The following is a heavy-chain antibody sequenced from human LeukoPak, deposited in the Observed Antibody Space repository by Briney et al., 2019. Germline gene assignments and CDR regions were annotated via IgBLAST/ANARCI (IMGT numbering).Heavy chain of an antibody. J-gene: IGHJ4*02. V-gene: IGHV3-9*01. CDR1: GFRFDDYD. CDR3: ARSPLTTTRSGFRPGNFFDY. Sequence: PGGSLRLSCAASGFRFDDYDMDWVRQAPGKGLEWVAGIKWHGASWNSGGRGYADSVKGRFTISRDDDKTSLYLEMNSPRSEDTAIYYCARSPLTTTRSGFRPGNFFDYWGQGTLVTVSS. D-gene: IGHD3-22*01. CDR2: IKWHGASWNSGGR.